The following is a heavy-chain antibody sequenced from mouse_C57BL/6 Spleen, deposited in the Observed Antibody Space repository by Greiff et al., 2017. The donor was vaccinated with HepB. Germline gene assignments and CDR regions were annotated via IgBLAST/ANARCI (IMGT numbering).Heavy chain of an antibody. Sequence: VQLQQSGPELVKPGDSVKISCKASGYSFTGYFMNWVMQSHGKSLEWIGRINPYNGDTFYNQKFKGKATLTVDKSSSTAHMELRSLTSEDSAVYYCARGKVYYGNYPYAMDYWGQGTSVTVSS. V-gene: IGHV1-20*01. CDR1: GYSFTGYF. CDR2: INPYNGDT. CDR3: ARGKVYYGNYPYAMDY. D-gene: IGHD2-1*01. J-gene: IGHJ4*01.